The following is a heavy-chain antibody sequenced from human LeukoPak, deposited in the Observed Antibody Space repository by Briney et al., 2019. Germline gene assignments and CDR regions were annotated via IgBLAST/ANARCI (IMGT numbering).Heavy chain of an antibody. Sequence: GGSLRLSCAVSGLTFSNYAMSWVRQAPGKGLEWVSAISGSGGSTYYADSVKGRFSISRDNSKNTPYLQMNSLRADDTAVYYCAKGGITLVRGSFDYWGQGTLVTVSS. CDR3: AKGGITLVRGSFDY. V-gene: IGHV3-23*01. CDR2: ISGSGGST. CDR1: GLTFSNYA. D-gene: IGHD3-10*01. J-gene: IGHJ4*02.